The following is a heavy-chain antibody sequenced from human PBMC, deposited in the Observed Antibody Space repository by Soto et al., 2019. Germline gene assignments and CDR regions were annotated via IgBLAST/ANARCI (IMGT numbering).Heavy chain of an antibody. CDR3: ARDRGRGGSYYIYFYGMDV. J-gene: IGHJ6*02. CDR1: GYTFTTYY. CDR2: INPSGGSI. V-gene: IGHV1-46*01. D-gene: IGHD1-26*01. Sequence: QVQVVQSGAEVKKPGASVKVSCKASGYTFTTYYIHCVRQAPGQGLEWMGVINPSGGSINYAQKFQGRGNITRHTSKRTVYMELSSLRSEDTAVYYCARDRGRGGSYYIYFYGMDVWGQGTTVTVSS.